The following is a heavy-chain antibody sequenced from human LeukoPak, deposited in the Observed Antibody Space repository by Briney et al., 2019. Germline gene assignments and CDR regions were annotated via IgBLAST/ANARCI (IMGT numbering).Heavy chain of an antibody. J-gene: IGHJ5*02. V-gene: IGHV1-18*01. D-gene: IGHD1-1*01. Sequence: ASVKDSCKASGYTFTSYGVSWVRLAPGQGLEWMGWISAYNGNTNYAQKLQGRVTMTTNTSTSTAYMELRSLRSDDTAVYYCARHWNDHWFDPWGQGTLVTGSS. CDR1: GYTFTSYG. CDR2: ISAYNGNT. CDR3: ARHWNDHWFDP.